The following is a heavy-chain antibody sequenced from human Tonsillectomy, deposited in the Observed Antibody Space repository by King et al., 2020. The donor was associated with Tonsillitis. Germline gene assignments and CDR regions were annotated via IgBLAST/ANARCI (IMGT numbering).Heavy chain of an antibody. Sequence: VQLVESGGGLVQPGGSLRLCCVASGFPFSSYKKNWVRQAPGKGLEWVSYISSSSTTIYYAESVKGRFTISRDDAKNSLYLQMNSLRDEDTAVYYCASLSGSHYWGQGTLVTVSS. V-gene: IGHV3-48*02. CDR2: ISSSSTTI. J-gene: IGHJ4*02. CDR1: GFPFSSYK. CDR3: ASLSGSHY. D-gene: IGHD5-12*01.